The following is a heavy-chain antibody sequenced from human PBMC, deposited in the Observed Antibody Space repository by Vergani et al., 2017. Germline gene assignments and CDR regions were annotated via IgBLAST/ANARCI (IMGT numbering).Heavy chain of an antibody. Sequence: EVQLVESGGGLVQPGGSLRLSCAASGFTFSDYWMNWVRQAPGKGLEWVATIKKDGSDKYYLESVKGRFTISRDNAKNALFLEMNSLRAEDTAVYYCARXKREYYYGSGSYGYWGQGTLVTVSS. CDR1: GFTFSDYW. CDR2: IKKDGSDK. V-gene: IGHV3-7*01. J-gene: IGHJ4*02. D-gene: IGHD3-10*01. CDR3: ARXKREYYYGSGSYGY.